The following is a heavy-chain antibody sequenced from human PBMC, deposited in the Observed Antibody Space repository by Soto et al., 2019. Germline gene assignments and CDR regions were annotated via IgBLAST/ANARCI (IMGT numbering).Heavy chain of an antibody. Sequence: ASVKVSCKASGYTFTNNDVSWVRQATGQGLEWMGWMNPGSGXTXXXQXXXXXXXMTRDISIATAYMELNSLTSEDTAIYYCARMESFGSLNWFDPWGQGTLVTVSS. CDR2: MNPGSGXT. V-gene: IGHV1-8*02. CDR1: GYTFTNND. CDR3: ARMESFGSLNWFDP. D-gene: IGHD5-18*01. J-gene: IGHJ5*02.